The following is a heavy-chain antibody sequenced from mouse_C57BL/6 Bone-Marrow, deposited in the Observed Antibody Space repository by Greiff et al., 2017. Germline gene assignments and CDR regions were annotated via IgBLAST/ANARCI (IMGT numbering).Heavy chain of an antibody. CDR3: AGKIKSGMDY. CDR1: GYAFSSSG. D-gene: IGHD1-3*01. V-gene: IGHV1-82*01. Sequence: QVQLQQSGPELVKPGASVKISCKASGYAFSSSGMNWVKQRPGKGLEWIGRIYPGDGDTNYNGKFKGKATLTADKSSSTAYMQLSSLTSEDSAVCVCAGKIKSGMDYWGQGTSVTVSS. J-gene: IGHJ4*01. CDR2: IYPGDGDT.